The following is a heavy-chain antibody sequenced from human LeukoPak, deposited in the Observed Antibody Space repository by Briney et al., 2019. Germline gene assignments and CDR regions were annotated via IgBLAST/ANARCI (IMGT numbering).Heavy chain of an antibody. J-gene: IGHJ6*02. D-gene: IGHD3-10*01. CDR1: GFTFSSYA. CDR3: AKPTRLDYGSGSYSGIYYYGMDV. V-gene: IGHV3-23*01. Sequence: GGSLRLSCAASGFTFSSYAMSWVRQAPGKGLEWVSAISGSGGSTYYADSVKGRFTISRDNSKNTLYLQMNSLRAEDTAVYYCAKPTRLDYGSGSYSGIYYYGMDVWGQGTTVTVSS. CDR2: ISGSGGST.